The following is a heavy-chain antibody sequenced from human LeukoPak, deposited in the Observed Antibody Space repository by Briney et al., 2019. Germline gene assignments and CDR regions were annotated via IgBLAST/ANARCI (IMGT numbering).Heavy chain of an antibody. CDR2: IYPGDSDT. V-gene: IGHV5-51*01. CDR3: ARHRLSSIASLTWFDP. J-gene: IGHJ5*02. CDR1: GYSFTSYW. D-gene: IGHD6-6*01. Sequence: GESLKISCKGSGYSFTSYWIGWVRQMPGKGLEWMGIIYPGDSDTRYSPSFQGQVTISADKSISTAYLQWSSLKASDTAMYYCARHRLSSIASLTWFDPWGQGTLVTVSS.